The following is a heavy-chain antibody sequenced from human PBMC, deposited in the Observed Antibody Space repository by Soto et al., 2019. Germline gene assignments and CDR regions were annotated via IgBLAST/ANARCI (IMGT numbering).Heavy chain of an antibody. Sequence: QVQLVESGGGVAQPGGSLRLACAASGFPFSNYGMHWVRQAQGKGREWVAVISYDGRNSYYADSVQGRFTISRDNSNNTVYLHMNSLRAEDTAIYYCAKDQVRGATGIVLDGMDVWGQGTTVTISS. CDR1: GFPFSNYG. V-gene: IGHV3-30*18. CDR3: AKDQVRGATGIVLDGMDV. J-gene: IGHJ6*02. CDR2: ISYDGRNS. D-gene: IGHD2-15*01.